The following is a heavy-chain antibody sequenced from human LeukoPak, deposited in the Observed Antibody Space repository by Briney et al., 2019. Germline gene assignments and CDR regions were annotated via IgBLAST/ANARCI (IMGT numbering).Heavy chain of an antibody. J-gene: IGHJ4*02. CDR1: GFTFSSYT. Sequence: GGSLRLSCAASGFTFSSYTMHWVRQAPGKGLEWVTTISYDGSNIYYADSVKGRFTISRDNSKNSLYLQMNSLRAEDTALYYCARRVQYYFDYWGQGTLVTVSS. CDR2: ISYDGSNI. CDR3: ARRVQYYFDY. V-gene: IGHV3-30-3*01.